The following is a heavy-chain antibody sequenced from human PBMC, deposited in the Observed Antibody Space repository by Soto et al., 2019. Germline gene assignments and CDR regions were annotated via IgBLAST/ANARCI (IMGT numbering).Heavy chain of an antibody. Sequence: GESLKISCKGSGYSFTTYWTGWVRQMPGKGLEWMGIIYTGDSDTRYSPSFQGQVTFSVDKSISTAYLQWSSLKASDTAMYYCARSSCGIVCQSVSSFDYRGQGTLVTVS. D-gene: IGHD2-21*01. J-gene: IGHJ4*02. CDR1: GYSFTTYW. CDR3: ARSSCGIVCQSVSSFDY. V-gene: IGHV5-51*01. CDR2: IYTGDSDT.